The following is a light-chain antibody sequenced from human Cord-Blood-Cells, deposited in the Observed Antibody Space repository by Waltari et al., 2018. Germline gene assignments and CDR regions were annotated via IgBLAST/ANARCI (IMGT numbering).Light chain of an antibody. CDR3: QQSYSTPLT. J-gene: IGKJ4*01. CDR1: QSISSY. Sequence: DLQMTQSTYSLSASVGDRVTITCRASQSISSYLNWYQQKPGKAPKLLIYAASSLQSGVPSRFSGSGSGTDFTLTISSLQPEDFATYYCQQSYSTPLTFGGGTKVEIK. V-gene: IGKV1-39*01. CDR2: AAS.